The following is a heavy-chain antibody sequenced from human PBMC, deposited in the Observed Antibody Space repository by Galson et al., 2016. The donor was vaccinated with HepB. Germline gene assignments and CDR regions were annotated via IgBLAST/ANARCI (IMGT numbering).Heavy chain of an antibody. D-gene: IGHD1-26*01. J-gene: IGHJ4*02. CDR3: ARDRGGVGADESDY. CDR2: ISEYTGKT. V-gene: IGHV1-18*01. Sequence: SVKVSCKASGYTFSSYGISWVRQAPGQGLEWVGWISEYTGKTNHAQKLQGRVTITTDTSTSTAYMELRSLRSDDTAVYYCARDRGGVGADESDYWGQGTMVTVSS. CDR1: GYTFSSYG.